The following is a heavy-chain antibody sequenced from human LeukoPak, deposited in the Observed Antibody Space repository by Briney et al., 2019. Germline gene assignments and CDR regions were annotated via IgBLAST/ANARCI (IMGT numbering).Heavy chain of an antibody. D-gene: IGHD2-2*03. Sequence: AAVKVSCKASVYTFTGHYIHWVRQAPGQGLEWMGWINPNSCCTNYPLKFQGRVTMTRDTSIITAYMELSRLTSDDTAVYDCATDHFLHGSHWFDGWGQGTLVAVSS. CDR1: VYTFTGHY. J-gene: IGHJ5*02. V-gene: IGHV1-2*02. CDR3: ATDHFLHGSHWFDG. CDR2: INPNSCCT.